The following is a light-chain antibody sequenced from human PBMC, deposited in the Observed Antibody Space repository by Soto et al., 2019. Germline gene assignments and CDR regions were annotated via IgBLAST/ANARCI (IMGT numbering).Light chain of an antibody. CDR2: GAS. CDR1: QSVSSN. V-gene: IGKV3-15*01. J-gene: IGKJ4*01. Sequence: EIVMTQSPATLSVSPGERATLSCSASQSVSSNLAWYQQKPGQAPRLLIYGASTKATGIPARFSGSGSGTEFTLTISSLQSEDFAVYHCQQYNDWLTFGGGTKVEIK. CDR3: QQYNDWLT.